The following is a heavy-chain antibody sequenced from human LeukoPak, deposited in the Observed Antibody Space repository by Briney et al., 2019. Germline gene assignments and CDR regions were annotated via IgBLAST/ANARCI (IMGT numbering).Heavy chain of an antibody. D-gene: IGHD6-13*01. Sequence: SETLSLTCSISGYSISSGYFWGWIRQPPGKGLEWIGEINHSGSTNYNPSLKSRVTISVDTSKNQFSLKLSSVTAADTAVYYCARVIAAAGIDYWGQGTLVTVSS. CDR3: ARVIAAAGIDY. CDR2: INHSGST. CDR1: GYSISSGYF. J-gene: IGHJ4*02. V-gene: IGHV4-38-2*02.